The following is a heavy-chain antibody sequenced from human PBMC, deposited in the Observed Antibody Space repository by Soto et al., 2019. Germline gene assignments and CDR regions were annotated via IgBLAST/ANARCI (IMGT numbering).Heavy chain of an antibody. V-gene: IGHV1-2*04. D-gene: IGHD3-10*01. J-gene: IGHJ4*02. CDR3: ARDARGDEAAMDY. CDR1: GYTFTGYY. Sequence: ASVKVSCKASGYTFTGYYMHWVRQAPGQGLEWMGWINPNSGGTNYAQKFQGWVTMTRDTSISTAYMELSRLRSDDTAVYYCARDARGDEAAMDYWGQGTLVTVSS. CDR2: INPNSGGT.